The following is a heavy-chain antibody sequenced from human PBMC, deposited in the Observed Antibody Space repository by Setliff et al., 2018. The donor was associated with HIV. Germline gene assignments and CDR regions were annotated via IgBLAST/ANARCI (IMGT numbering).Heavy chain of an antibody. CDR3: ATSPAGEILGSRPFYFDY. D-gene: IGHD3-10*01. V-gene: IGHV4-4*07. CDR2: IHTSDTT. Sequence: SETLSLTCTVSGVSTSIHYWVWIRQPAGRGLEWIGRIHTSDTTRYNPSLQSRVAMSVDTSKNQFSLKMRSVTAADTAVYYCATSPAGEILGSRPFYFDYWGQGTLVTVSS. J-gene: IGHJ4*02. CDR1: GVSTSIHY.